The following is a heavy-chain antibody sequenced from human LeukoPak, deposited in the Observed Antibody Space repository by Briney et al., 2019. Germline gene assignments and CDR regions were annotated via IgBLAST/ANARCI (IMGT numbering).Heavy chain of an antibody. CDR1: GGSISSGSYY. CDR2: IYTSGST. Sequence: SQTLSLTCTVSGGSISSGSYYWRWIRQPAGTGLEWIGRIYTSGSTNYNPSLKSRVTISVDTSKNQFSLKLSSVTAADTAVYYCARDGRLGTCYYYYYMDVWGKGTTVTVSS. CDR3: ARDGRLGTCYYYYYMDV. J-gene: IGHJ6*03. D-gene: IGHD1-14*01. V-gene: IGHV4-61*02.